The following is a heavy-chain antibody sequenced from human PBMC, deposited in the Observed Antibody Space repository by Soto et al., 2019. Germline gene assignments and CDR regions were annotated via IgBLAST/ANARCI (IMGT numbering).Heavy chain of an antibody. Sequence: PSETLSLTCTVSGGSISSGGYYWSWIRQHPGKGLEWIGYIYYSGSTYYNPSLKSRVTISVDTSKNQFSLKLSSVTAADTAVYYCARGYSSSSDVDYWGQGTLVTVSS. J-gene: IGHJ4*02. CDR1: GGSISSGGYY. V-gene: IGHV4-31*03. CDR3: ARGYSSSSDVDY. D-gene: IGHD6-6*01. CDR2: IYYSGST.